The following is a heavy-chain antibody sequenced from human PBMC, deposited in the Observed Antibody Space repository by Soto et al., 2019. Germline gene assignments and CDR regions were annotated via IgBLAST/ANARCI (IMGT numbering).Heavy chain of an antibody. CDR2: ISYDGSNE. CDR1: GFTFSSYG. CDR3: AKDQGDSSGYSNWFDP. Sequence: PGGSLRLSCAASGFTFSSYGMHWVRQAPGKGLEWVAVISYDGSNEYYADSVKGRFTISRDNSKNTLYLQMNSVRTEDTAVYYCAKDQGDSSGYSNWFDPWGQGTLVPVSS. V-gene: IGHV3-30*18. D-gene: IGHD3-22*01. J-gene: IGHJ5*02.